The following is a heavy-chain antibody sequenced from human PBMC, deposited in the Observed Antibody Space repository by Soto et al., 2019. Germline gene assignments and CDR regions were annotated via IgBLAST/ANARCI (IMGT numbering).Heavy chain of an antibody. J-gene: IGHJ5*02. CDR1: EFSFSDYW. V-gene: IGHV3-7*05. Sequence: EVQLVESGGGLVQPGGSLRLSCAASEFSFSDYWMAWVRQAPGKVLEWVSNQDQGGGATHYGDCVKGRFTITRDNAKNSLYLQMNGLRAEDTAVYYCARGGSCFDPWGQGTLVTVSS. CDR3: ARGGSCFDP. D-gene: IGHD3-10*01. CDR2: QDQGGGAT.